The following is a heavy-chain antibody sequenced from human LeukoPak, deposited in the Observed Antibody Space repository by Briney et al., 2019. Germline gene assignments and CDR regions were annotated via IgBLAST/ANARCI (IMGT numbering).Heavy chain of an antibody. CDR3: ATDTFYMKGLDS. J-gene: IGHJ5*01. V-gene: IGHV3-15*07. CDR2: IKSKIDGGAI. CDR1: GFNFDNDW. D-gene: IGHD2/OR15-2a*01. Sequence: GGSLRLSCAASGFNFDNDWMYWVRQAPGKGLEWVGRIKSKIDGGAIDCATPVKGRFTMSRDDSKKTLYLQMNSLKTEDTARYYCATDTFYMKGLDSWGQGTLVIVSS.